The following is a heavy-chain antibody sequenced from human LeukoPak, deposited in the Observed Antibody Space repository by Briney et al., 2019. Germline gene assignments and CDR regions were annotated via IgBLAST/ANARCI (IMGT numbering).Heavy chain of an antibody. CDR3: ARDNWGYFDY. Sequence: GGSLRLSCAASAFAFSSFWMNWVRQAPGKGLVWVSRINTDGSSTSYADSAKGRFTISRDNAKNTLYLQMNSLRAEDTAVYYCARDNWGYFDYWGQGTLVTVSS. CDR2: INTDGSST. J-gene: IGHJ4*02. V-gene: IGHV3-74*01. D-gene: IGHD7-27*01. CDR1: AFAFSSFW.